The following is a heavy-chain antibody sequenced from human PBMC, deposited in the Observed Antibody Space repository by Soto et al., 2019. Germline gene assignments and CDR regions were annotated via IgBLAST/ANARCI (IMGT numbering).Heavy chain of an antibody. J-gene: IGHJ5*02. Sequence: QLQLQESGSGLVKPSQTLSLTCAVSGDSMSRGGYSWSWIRQPPGKGLQWIGYIDHSGNTYYNPSLTSRVTLSVDRSEPQFARQLTSVTAADTYMYYCARTTGVITTVGVANSLWVGPWGQGILVTVSS. CDR3: ARTTGVITTVGVANSLWVGP. CDR1: GDSMSRGGYS. V-gene: IGHV4-30-2*01. CDR2: IDHSGNT. D-gene: IGHD3-3*01.